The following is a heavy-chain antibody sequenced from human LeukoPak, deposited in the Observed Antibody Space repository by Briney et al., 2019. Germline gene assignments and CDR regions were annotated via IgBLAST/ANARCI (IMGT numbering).Heavy chain of an antibody. V-gene: IGHV3-30*03. CDR2: ISYDGTNK. Sequence: GSLTLSCAASGFTFSAYTMHWVRPTPAKGLEWVAVISYDGTNKYYADSVRGRFTISRDNAKDTLSLQMNSLRAEDTAVYYCVKGSVTYTGGYFDYWGQGTLVTVSS. D-gene: IGHD3-10*01. J-gene: IGHJ4*02. CDR1: GFTFSAYT. CDR3: VKGSVTYTGGYFDY.